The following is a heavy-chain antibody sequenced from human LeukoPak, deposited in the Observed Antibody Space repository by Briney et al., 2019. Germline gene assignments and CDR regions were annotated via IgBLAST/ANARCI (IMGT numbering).Heavy chain of an antibody. V-gene: IGHV1-46*01. D-gene: IGHD6-25*01. Sequence: ASVKVSCKASGYTFTSYYMHWVRQAPGQGLEWMGIINPSGGSTSYAQKFQGRVTMTRDTSTSTVYMELSSLRSEDTAVYYCARGRPSGGLYYYGMDVWGQGTTVTVSS. CDR3: ARGRPSGGLYYYGMDV. J-gene: IGHJ6*02. CDR2: INPSGGST. CDR1: GYTFTSYY.